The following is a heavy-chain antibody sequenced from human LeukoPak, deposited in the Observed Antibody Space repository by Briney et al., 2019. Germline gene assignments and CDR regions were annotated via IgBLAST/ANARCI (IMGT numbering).Heavy chain of an antibody. CDR1: GGSFNGYY. V-gene: IGHV4-34*01. CDR3: ARIMPQYSSGWRPHGAFDI. Sequence: SETLSLTCAVYGGSFNGYYWSWIRQPPGKGLEWIGEINHSGSTNYNPSLKSRVTISVDTSKNHFSLKLSSVTAAVTAVYYCARIMPQYSSGWRPHGAFDIWGQGTMVTVSS. J-gene: IGHJ3*02. CDR2: INHSGST. D-gene: IGHD6-19*01.